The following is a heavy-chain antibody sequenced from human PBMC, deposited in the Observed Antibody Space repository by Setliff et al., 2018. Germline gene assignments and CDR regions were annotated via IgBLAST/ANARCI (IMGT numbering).Heavy chain of an antibody. CDR3: ARGLPYYDIVTGYYRTPPDY. D-gene: IGHD3-9*01. J-gene: IGHJ4*02. CDR1: GGSISSSSYY. V-gene: IGHV4-39*07. CDR2: IYYSGST. Sequence: PSETLSLTCTVSGGSISSSSYYWGWIRQPPGKGLEWIGSIYYSGSTYYNPSLKSRVTISVDTSKDQFSLKLSSVTAADTAVYCCARGLPYYDIVTGYYRTPPDYWGQGTLVTVSS.